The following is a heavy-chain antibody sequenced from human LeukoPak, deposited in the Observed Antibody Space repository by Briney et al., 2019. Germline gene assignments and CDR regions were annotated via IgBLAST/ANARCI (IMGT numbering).Heavy chain of an antibody. Sequence: RPSETLSLTCTVSGGSISSSSYYWGWIRQPPGKGLEWIGSIYYSETTYYNPSLKSRVTISVDTSKNQFSLRLSSVTAADTAVYCCARQRYYGSGSYSLNWFDPWGQGTLVTVSS. J-gene: IGHJ5*02. CDR2: IYYSETT. CDR1: GGSISSSSYY. CDR3: ARQRYYGSGSYSLNWFDP. V-gene: IGHV4-39*01. D-gene: IGHD3-10*01.